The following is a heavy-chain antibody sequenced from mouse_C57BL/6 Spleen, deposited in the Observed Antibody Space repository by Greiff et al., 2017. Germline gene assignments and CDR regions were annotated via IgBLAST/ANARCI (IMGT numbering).Heavy chain of an antibody. CDR2: IHPNSGST. V-gene: IGHV1-64*01. Sequence: VQLQQPGAELVKPGASVKLSCKASGYTFTSYWMHWVKQRPGQGLEWIGMIHPNSGSTNYNEKFKSKATLTVDKSSSTAYMQLSSLTSEDSAVHYCAREGGGAYAMDYWGQGTSVTVSS. CDR3: AREGGGAYAMDY. J-gene: IGHJ4*01. CDR1: GYTFTSYW.